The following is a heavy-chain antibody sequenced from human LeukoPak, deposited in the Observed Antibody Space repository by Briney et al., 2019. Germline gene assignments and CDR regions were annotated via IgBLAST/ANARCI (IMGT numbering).Heavy chain of an antibody. V-gene: IGHV4-34*01. Sequence: SETLSLTCAVYGGSFSGYYWSWIRQPPGKGLEWIGEINHSGSTNYNPSLKSRVTISVDTSKNQFSLKLSSVTAADTAVYYCARDISGYCSGGSCTPGDMDVWGKGTTVTISS. CDR2: INHSGST. CDR1: GGSFSGYY. CDR3: ARDISGYCSGGSCTPGDMDV. D-gene: IGHD2-15*01. J-gene: IGHJ6*03.